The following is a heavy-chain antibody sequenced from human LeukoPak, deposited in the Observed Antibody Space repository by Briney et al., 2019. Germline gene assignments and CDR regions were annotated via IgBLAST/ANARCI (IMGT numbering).Heavy chain of an antibody. J-gene: IGHJ4*02. CDR1: AGSISGFS. CDR3: ARIPYGVFYY. Sequence: PSETLSLTCTVSAGSISGFSWSWVRQPPGKGLEWIGFVSYSGSTNYNPSLKSRVTISLDTSKNQFSLNLTSVTAADTAVYYCARIPYGVFYYWGQGTLVTVSS. V-gene: IGHV4-59*01. D-gene: IGHD4-17*01. CDR2: VSYSGST.